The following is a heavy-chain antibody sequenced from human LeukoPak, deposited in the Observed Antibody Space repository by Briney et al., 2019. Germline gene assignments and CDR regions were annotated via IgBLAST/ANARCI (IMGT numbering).Heavy chain of an antibody. CDR2: ISGSGGST. J-gene: IGHJ4*02. CDR1: GFTFSSYA. CDR3: ASLRFDY. V-gene: IGHV3-23*01. Sequence: GGSLRLSCAASGFTFSSYAMSWVRQAPGKGLEWVSAISGSGGSTYYADSVRGRFTIARDNSKNTVYLQMNSLRPEDTAIYYCASLRFDYWGQGTLVTVSS.